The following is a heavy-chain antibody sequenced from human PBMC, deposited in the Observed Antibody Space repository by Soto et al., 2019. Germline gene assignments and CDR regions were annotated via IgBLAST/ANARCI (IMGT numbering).Heavy chain of an antibody. J-gene: IGHJ4*02. V-gene: IGHV3-7*03. CDR2: IKEDGSQQ. CDR3: VKGEYSSSYVDY. D-gene: IGHD6-6*01. CDR1: GFTLGNYW. Sequence: PGGSLRLSCLASGFTLGNYWMSWVRQAPGKGLEWVANIKEDGSQQYYVDSVKGRFTISRDNARNSLFLQMDNLRADDTAVYYCVKGEYSSSYVDYWGQGTLVTVSS.